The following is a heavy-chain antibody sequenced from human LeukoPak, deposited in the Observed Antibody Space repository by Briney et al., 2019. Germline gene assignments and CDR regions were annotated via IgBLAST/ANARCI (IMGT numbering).Heavy chain of an antibody. Sequence: GGSLRLSCAASGFTFSSYSMNWVRQAPGKGLEWVSSISSSSSYIYYADSVKGRFTISRDNAKNSLYLQMNSLRAEDTAVYYRAGARGGSVEMATDWGQGTLVTVSS. CDR1: GFTFSSYS. J-gene: IGHJ4*02. D-gene: IGHD5-24*01. CDR3: AGARGGSVEMATD. V-gene: IGHV3-21*01. CDR2: ISSSSSYI.